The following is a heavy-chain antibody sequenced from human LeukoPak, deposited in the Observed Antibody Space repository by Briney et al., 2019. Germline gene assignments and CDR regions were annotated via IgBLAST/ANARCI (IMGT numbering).Heavy chain of an antibody. D-gene: IGHD5-24*01. CDR1: GYSFTSYW. CDR3: ARPVQDGYKILQPDY. J-gene: IGHJ4*02. V-gene: IGHV5-51*01. CDR2: IYPGDSDT. Sequence: GESLKISCKGSGYSFTSYWIGWVRQMPGKGLEWMGIIYPGDSDTRYSPSFQGQVTISADKPISTAYLQWSSLKASDTAMYYCARPVQDGYKILQPDYWGQGTLVTVSS.